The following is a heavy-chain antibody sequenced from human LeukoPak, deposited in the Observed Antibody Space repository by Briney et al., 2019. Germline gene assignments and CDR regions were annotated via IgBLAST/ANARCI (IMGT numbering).Heavy chain of an antibody. Sequence: VASVKVSCKASGGTFSSYAISWVRQAPGQGLEWMGGIIPIFGTANYAQKFQGRVTITADKSTSTAYMELSSLRSEDTAVYYCARDRQGAAFDIWGQGTMVTVSS. J-gene: IGHJ3*02. CDR3: ARDRQGAAFDI. D-gene: IGHD4/OR15-4a*01. CDR1: GGTFSSYA. CDR2: IIPIFGTA. V-gene: IGHV1-69*06.